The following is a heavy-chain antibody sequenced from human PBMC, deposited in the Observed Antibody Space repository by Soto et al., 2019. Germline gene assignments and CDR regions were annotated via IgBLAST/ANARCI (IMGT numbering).Heavy chain of an antibody. CDR1: GFAFRHNY. D-gene: IGHD4-17*01. CDR2: ISTSGSPA. V-gene: IGHV3-11*01. J-gene: IGHJ5*02. Sequence: GGSLRLSCTVSGFAFRHNYLTWIRQAPGKGLEWLSYISTSGSPAYYADSVKGRFTISTDNAKKSLYLQMDSLRAEDTGVYYCATGGIDYEAWGQGTLVTVSS. CDR3: ATGGIDYEA.